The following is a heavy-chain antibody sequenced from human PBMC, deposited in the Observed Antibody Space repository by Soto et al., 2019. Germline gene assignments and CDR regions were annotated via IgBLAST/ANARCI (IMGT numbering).Heavy chain of an antibody. CDR1: GASFNDNH. CDR2: INHAGDT. D-gene: IGHD3-10*01. J-gene: IGHJ5*02. V-gene: IGHV4-34*01. Sequence: KPXGTLSLTCNVSGASFNDNHWSWIRQSPGKGLDWIEDINHAGDTYYNPSLKSRLVISVDTSKSQFSLRLSSVTAADTAVYYCARGPRNAPMIRGIIGFFGPSGQGTLVTVSS. CDR3: ARGPRNAPMIRGIIGFFGP.